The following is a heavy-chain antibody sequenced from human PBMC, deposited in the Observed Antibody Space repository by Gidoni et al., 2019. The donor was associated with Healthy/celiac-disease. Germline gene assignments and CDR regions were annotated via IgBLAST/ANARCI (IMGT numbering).Heavy chain of an antibody. CDR3: ARGCSGGSCYYYYYYMDV. V-gene: IGHV1-3*01. Sequence: QVQLVQSGAEVKKPGASVKGSCKASGYIFTSYAMHWVRQAPGQRLEWMGWINAGNGNTKYSQKFQGRVTITRDTSASTAYMELSSLRSEDTAVYYCARGCSGGSCYYYYYYMDVWGKGTTVTVSS. D-gene: IGHD2-15*01. J-gene: IGHJ6*03. CDR1: GYIFTSYA. CDR2: INAGNGNT.